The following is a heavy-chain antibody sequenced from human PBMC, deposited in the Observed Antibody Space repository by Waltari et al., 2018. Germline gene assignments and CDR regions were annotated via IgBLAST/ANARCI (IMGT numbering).Heavy chain of an antibody. V-gene: IGHV1-8*02. Sequence: QVQLVQSGAEVKKPGASVKVSCKASGYTFTSYDINWVRQATGQGLEWMGWMNPNSGNTGYAQKFQGRVTMTRNTSISTAYMELSSLRSEDTAVYYCARGRHDYVWGSYRYTSWYFDLWGRGTLVTVSS. CDR3: ARGRHDYVWGSYRYTSWYFDL. J-gene: IGHJ2*01. CDR1: GYTFTSYD. D-gene: IGHD3-16*02. CDR2: MNPNSGNT.